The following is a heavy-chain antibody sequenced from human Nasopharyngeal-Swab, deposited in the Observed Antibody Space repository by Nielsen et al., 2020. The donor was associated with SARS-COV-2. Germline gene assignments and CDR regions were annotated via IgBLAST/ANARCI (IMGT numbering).Heavy chain of an antibody. CDR3: VRGDRRDY. V-gene: IGHV3-21*01. CDR2: ISGSGSSR. Sequence: GESLKISCAAYGFAFSAYTMNWVRQASGKGLEWVSSISGSGSSRYYAASLKGRFTISRDNAQNSLFLQINSLTAEDTAFYFCVRGDRRDYWGLGTLVTVSS. J-gene: IGHJ4*02. CDR1: GFAFSAYT.